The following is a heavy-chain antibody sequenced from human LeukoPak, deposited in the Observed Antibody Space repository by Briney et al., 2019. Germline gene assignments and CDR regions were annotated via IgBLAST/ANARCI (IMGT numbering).Heavy chain of an antibody. Sequence: TSETLSLTCAVYGGSFSGYYWSWIRQPPGKGLEWIGEINHSGSTNYNPSLKSRVTISVDTSKNQFSLKLSSVTAADTAVYYCARGGLVGWLRPRYYFDYWGRGTLVTVSS. D-gene: IGHD5-12*01. CDR3: ARGGLVGWLRPRYYFDY. CDR1: GGSFSGYY. J-gene: IGHJ4*02. V-gene: IGHV4-34*01. CDR2: INHSGST.